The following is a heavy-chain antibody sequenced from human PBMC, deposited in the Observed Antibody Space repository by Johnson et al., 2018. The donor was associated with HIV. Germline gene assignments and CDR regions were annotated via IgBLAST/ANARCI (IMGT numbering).Heavy chain of an antibody. Sequence: VQLVESGGDLVKPGGSLRLSCAASGFTFRDYYMSWIRQAPGKGLEWVGRIKSKTDGGTTDYAAPMKGRFTISRDDSKNTLYLQMNSLKTEDTAVYYCTTDPPGMSSTSERDAFDIWGQGTMVTVSS. V-gene: IGHV3-15*01. CDR3: TTDPPGMSSTSERDAFDI. CDR1: GFTFRDYY. D-gene: IGHD2-2*01. J-gene: IGHJ3*02. CDR2: IKSKTDGGTT.